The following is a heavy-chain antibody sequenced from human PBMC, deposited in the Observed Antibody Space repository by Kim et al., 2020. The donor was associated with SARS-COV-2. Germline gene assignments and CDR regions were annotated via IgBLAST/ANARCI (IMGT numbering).Heavy chain of an antibody. CDR3: ARGTSYFASGALRGVDV. J-gene: IGHJ6*01. V-gene: IGHV4-4*07. CDR2: VYVSGST. CDR1: GASISDYY. Sequence: SETLSLTCSVSGASISDYYWTWIRQPAGKGLEWNGRVYVSGSTDYNPSLKSRVTLSIDTSKKQFSLRLTSVTAADTAVYFCARGTSYFASGALRGVDVWG. D-gene: IGHD3-10*01.